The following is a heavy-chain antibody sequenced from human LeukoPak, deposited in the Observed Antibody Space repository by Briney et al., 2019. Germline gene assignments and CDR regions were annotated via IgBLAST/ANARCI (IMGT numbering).Heavy chain of an antibody. CDR3: ARGPYGGYVNY. Sequence: GGSLRLSCAASGFTFSSYEMNWVRQAPGKGLEWISYISSSVSSRNSIYYADSVNSRFTISSDNAMNSLYRKMNNLRSEDTAVYYCARGPYGGYVNYWGQGTLVTVSS. CDR1: GFTFSSYE. J-gene: IGHJ4*02. D-gene: IGHD4/OR15-4a*01. CDR2: ISSSVSSRNSI. V-gene: IGHV3-48*03.